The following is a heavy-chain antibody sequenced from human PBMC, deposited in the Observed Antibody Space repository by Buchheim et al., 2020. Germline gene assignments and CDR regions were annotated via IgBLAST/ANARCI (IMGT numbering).Heavy chain of an antibody. J-gene: IGHJ6*02. D-gene: IGHD3-10*01. Sequence: QVQLVESGGGVVQPGRSLRLSCAASGFTFSSYGMHLVRQAPGKGLEWVAVIWYDGSNKYYADSVKGRFTISRDNSKNTLSLQMNGLRAEDTAVYYCARDQERFGEFLTYGMDVWGQGTT. CDR3: ARDQERFGEFLTYGMDV. CDR1: GFTFSSYG. V-gene: IGHV3-33*01. CDR2: IWYDGSNK.